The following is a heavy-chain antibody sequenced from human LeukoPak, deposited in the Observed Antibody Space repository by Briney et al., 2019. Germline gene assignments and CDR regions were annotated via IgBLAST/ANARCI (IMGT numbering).Heavy chain of an antibody. CDR3: GRGEAGSRYYYYGMDV. CDR2: INTNTGNP. CDR1: GYTFTSYA. D-gene: IGHD6-19*01. Sequence: ASVKVSCLASGYTFTSYAMNWVRQAPGQGLEWMGWINTNTGNPTYAQGFTGRFVFSLDTSVSTAYLQISSLKAEDNAVYYCGRGEAGSRYYYYGMDVWGQGTTVTVSS. J-gene: IGHJ6*02. V-gene: IGHV7-4-1*02.